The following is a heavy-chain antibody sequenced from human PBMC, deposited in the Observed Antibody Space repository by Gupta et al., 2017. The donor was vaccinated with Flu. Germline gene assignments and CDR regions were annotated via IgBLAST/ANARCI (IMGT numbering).Heavy chain of an antibody. D-gene: IGHD6-19*01. CDR3: AREGYTSSIYYYGMDV. Sequence: YSRNWVRQAAGKGLEWVSYISCSSRTIYYADSVRGRFTIPRDNSKNSLYLQMNSLSADDAAVCFFAREGYTSSIYYYGMDVWGQGTTVTVSS. J-gene: IGHJ6*02. CDR1: YS. V-gene: IGHV3-48*01. CDR2: ISCSSRTI.